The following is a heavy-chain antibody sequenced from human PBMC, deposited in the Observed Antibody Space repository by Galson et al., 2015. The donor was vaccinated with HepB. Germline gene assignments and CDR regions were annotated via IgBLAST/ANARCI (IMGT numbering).Heavy chain of an antibody. J-gene: IGHJ6*03. Sequence: SLRLSCAASGFTFSSYSMNWVRQAPGKGLEWVSYISSSSSTIYYADSVKGRFTISRDNAKNSLYLQMNSLRDEDTAVYYCARPPGNYYDSSGYYCHMDVWGKGTTVTVSS. CDR2: ISSSSSTI. CDR1: GFTFSSYS. V-gene: IGHV3-48*02. D-gene: IGHD3-22*01. CDR3: ARPPGNYYDSSGYYCHMDV.